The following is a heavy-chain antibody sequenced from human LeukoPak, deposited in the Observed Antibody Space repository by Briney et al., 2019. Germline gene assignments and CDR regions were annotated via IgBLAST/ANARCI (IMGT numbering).Heavy chain of an antibody. J-gene: IGHJ3*02. CDR3: ARGHYGLDI. CDR2: INPDGSQK. CDR1: GFTISNHW. V-gene: IGHV3-7*01. Sequence: PGGSLRLSCVASGFTISNHWLTWVRQAPGRGLEWVAHINPDGSQKDCVDSVTGRFTISRDNAKNSVYLQVNSLRAEDTALYYCARGHYGLDIWGQGTMVTVSS. D-gene: IGHD4-17*01.